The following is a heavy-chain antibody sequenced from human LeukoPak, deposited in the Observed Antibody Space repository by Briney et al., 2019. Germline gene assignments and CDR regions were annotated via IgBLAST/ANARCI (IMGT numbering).Heavy chain of an antibody. CDR1: GGSISSYY. CDR3: ARGSSGWSKVFNY. J-gene: IGHJ4*02. CDR2: IYYSGST. D-gene: IGHD6-19*01. Sequence: PSETLSLTCTVSGGSISSYYWSWLRQPPGKGLEWIGYIYYSGSTNYNPSLKSRVTISVDTSKNQFSLKLSSVTAADTAVYYCARGSSGWSKVFNYWGQGTLVTVSS. V-gene: IGHV4-59*01.